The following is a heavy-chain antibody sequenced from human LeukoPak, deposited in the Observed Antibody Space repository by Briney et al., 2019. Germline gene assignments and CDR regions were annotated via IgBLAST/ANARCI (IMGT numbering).Heavy chain of an antibody. CDR1: GFTFSSYE. CDR2: ISSSGSTI. D-gene: IGHD2-8*01. CDR3: AISNGYGMDV. V-gene: IGHV3-48*03. Sequence: GGSLRLSCAVSGFTFSSYEMNWVRQAPGKGLEWVSYISSSGSTIYYADSVKGRFTISRDDAKNSLYLQMNSLRAEDTAVYYCAISNGYGMDVWGQGTTVTVSS. J-gene: IGHJ6*02.